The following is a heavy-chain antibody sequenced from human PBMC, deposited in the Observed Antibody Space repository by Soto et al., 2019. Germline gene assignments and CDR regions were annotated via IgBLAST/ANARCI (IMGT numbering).Heavy chain of an antibody. CDR2: MYYSGST. D-gene: IGHD3-10*01. J-gene: IGHJ4*02. CDR1: GESISSSSYY. CDR3: AKGSGFLVYFDY. Sequence: SETLSLTCTVSGESISSSSYYWGWIRQPPGKGLEWIGSMYYSGSTYYNPSLQSRVTISVDTSKNQFSLKLTSVTAADTAVYYCAKGSGFLVYFDYWGQGTLVTVSS. V-gene: IGHV4-39*01.